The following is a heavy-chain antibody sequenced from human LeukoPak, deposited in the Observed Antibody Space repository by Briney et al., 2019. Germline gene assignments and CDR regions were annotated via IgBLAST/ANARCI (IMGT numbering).Heavy chain of an antibody. CDR1: GFTFSGYA. J-gene: IGHJ4*02. Sequence: SGGSLRLSCVASGFTFSGYAMSWVRQVPGKGLNWVTAITGNGGTTYYADSVKGRFTISRDNSKNTLYLQTNSLRAEDTAVYYCARRDYYDSSGYLPLFDYWGQGTLVTVSS. V-gene: IGHV3-23*01. CDR2: ITGNGGTT. CDR3: ARRDYYDSSGYLPLFDY. D-gene: IGHD3-22*01.